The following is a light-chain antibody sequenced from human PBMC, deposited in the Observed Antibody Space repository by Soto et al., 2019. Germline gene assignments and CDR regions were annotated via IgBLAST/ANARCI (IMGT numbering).Light chain of an antibody. J-gene: IGKJ5*01. V-gene: IGKV3-11*01. CDR2: DAS. CDR1: QSVSSY. Sequence: EIVLTQSPATLSLSPGERATLSCRASQSVSSYLAWYQQKPGQAPRLLIYDASNRATGIPARFSGSGSGTDFTLTISSLEPEAFAVYYCQQRSNWPRFGQGTRLEIK. CDR3: QQRSNWPR.